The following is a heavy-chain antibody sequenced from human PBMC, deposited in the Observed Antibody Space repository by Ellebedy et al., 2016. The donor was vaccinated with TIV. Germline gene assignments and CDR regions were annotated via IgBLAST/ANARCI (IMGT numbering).Heavy chain of an antibody. D-gene: IGHD3-10*01. J-gene: IGHJ6*02. CDR1: GFTLSYYT. CDR2: ISTGTGRSTI. Sequence: PAGSLRLSCAASGFTLSYYTLHWVRQAPGKGLEWLAYISTGTGRSTIYYADSVKGRFTISRDDAKNSVFLQMDSLRGEDTAVYYCARDRRAFRASMDVWGQGTTVTVSS. CDR3: ARDRRAFRASMDV. V-gene: IGHV3-48*01.